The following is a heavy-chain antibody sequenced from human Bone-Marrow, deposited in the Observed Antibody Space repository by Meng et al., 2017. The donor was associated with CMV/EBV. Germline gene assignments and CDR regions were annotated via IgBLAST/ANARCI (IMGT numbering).Heavy chain of an antibody. CDR2: INSDGSST. CDR3: ARMVRNVWSGYSFDY. Sequence: GGSLRLSCAASGFTFSSYWMHWVRQAPGKGLVWVSRINSDGSSTSYADSVKGRFTISRDNAKNTLYLQMNSLRAEDTAVYYCARMVRNVWSGYSFDYWGQGTLVTASS. D-gene: IGHD3-3*01. CDR1: GFTFSSYW. V-gene: IGHV3-74*01. J-gene: IGHJ4*02.